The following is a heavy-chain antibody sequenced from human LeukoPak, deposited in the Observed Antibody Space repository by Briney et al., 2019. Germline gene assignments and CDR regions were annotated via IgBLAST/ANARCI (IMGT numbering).Heavy chain of an antibody. D-gene: IGHD3-22*01. CDR1: GGSFSGYY. J-gene: IGHJ4*02. Sequence: SETLSLTCAVYGGSFSGYYWSWIRQPPGKGLEWIGEINHSGSTNYNPSLKSRVTISVDTSKNQFSLKLSSVTAADTAVYYCARGQGYYDSSGRAIYFDYWGQGTLVTVSS. CDR3: ARGQGYYDSSGRAIYFDY. CDR2: INHSGST. V-gene: IGHV4-34*01.